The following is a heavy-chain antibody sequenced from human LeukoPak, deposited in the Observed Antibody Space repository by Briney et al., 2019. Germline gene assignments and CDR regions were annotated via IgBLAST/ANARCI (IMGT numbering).Heavy chain of an antibody. D-gene: IGHD2-2*02. Sequence: SVKVSCKASGGTFSSYAISWVRQAPGQGLEWMGGIIPIFGTANYAQKFQGRVTITTDESTSTAYMELSSLRSEDTAVYYCARGIVVVPAAILGTFDYWGQGTLVTVSS. CDR1: GGTFSSYA. J-gene: IGHJ4*02. V-gene: IGHV1-69*05. CDR2: IIPIFGTA. CDR3: ARGIVVVPAAILGTFDY.